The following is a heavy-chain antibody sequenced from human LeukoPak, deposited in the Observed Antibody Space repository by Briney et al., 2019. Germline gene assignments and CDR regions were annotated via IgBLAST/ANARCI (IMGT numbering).Heavy chain of an antibody. CDR2: ITSSSSYT. CDR3: ARDPYSGTYSPGVYYYYMDV. V-gene: IGHV3-21*06. Sequence: GGSLRLSCAASGFTFSSYSMNWVRQAPGKGLEWVSSITSSSSYTFYADSVKGRFTLSRDNAKSSLYLQMNSLTADDTAVYYCARDPYSGTYSPGVYYYYMDVWGKGTTVTVSS. D-gene: IGHD1-26*01. J-gene: IGHJ6*03. CDR1: GFTFSSYS.